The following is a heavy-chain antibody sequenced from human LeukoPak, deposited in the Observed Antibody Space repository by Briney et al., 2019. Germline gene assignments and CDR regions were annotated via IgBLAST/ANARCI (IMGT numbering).Heavy chain of an antibody. CDR3: AKVGDFGSGTSFDY. CDR1: GGSISRYY. V-gene: IGHV4-59*01. Sequence: SETLSLTCTVSGGSISRYYWSWIRQPPGKELEWIGYIYYSGSTNYNPSLKSRVTISIGTSKNQFSLMLSSVTAADTAVYYCAKVGDFGSGTSFDYWGQGTLVTVSS. J-gene: IGHJ4*02. CDR2: IYYSGST. D-gene: IGHD3-10*01.